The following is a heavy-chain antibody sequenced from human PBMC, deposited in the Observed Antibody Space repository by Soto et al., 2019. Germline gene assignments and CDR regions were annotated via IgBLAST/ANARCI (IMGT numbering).Heavy chain of an antibody. V-gene: IGHV4-30-4*01. D-gene: IGHD3-22*01. CDR1: GGSISSGDYY. CDR3: ARAANYYDSSGYYRITTTFDY. Sequence: PSETLSLTCTVSGGSISSGDYYWSWIRQPPGKGLEWIGYIYYSGSTYYNPSLKSRVTISVDTSKNQFSLKLSSVTAADTAVYYCARAANYYDSSGYYRITTTFDYWGQGTLVTVSS. J-gene: IGHJ4*02. CDR2: IYYSGST.